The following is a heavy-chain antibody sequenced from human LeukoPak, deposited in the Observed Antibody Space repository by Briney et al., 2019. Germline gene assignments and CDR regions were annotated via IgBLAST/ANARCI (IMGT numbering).Heavy chain of an antibody. CDR2: ISGSGGST. J-gene: IGHJ4*02. V-gene: IGHV3-23*01. CDR3: AKDKAIAAAGYFDY. Sequence: PGGSLRLSCAASGFTFSSYAMSWVRQAPGKGLEWVSAISGSGGSTYYADSVKGRFTTSRDNPKNTLYLQMNSLRAEDTAVYYCAKDKAIAAAGYFDYWGQGTLVTVSS. CDR1: GFTFSSYA. D-gene: IGHD6-13*01.